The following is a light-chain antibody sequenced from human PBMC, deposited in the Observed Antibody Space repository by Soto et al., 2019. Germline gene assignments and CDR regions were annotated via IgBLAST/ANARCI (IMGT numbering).Light chain of an antibody. CDR1: ELGDKY. V-gene: IGLV3-1*01. CDR2: QDN. J-gene: IGLJ2*01. CDR3: QAWDSRTVV. Sequence: SYELTQPPSVSVSPGQTASIPCSGDELGDKYICWYQQKPGQSPVLVIYQDNKRPSGIPERFSGSNSGNTATLTISGTQAMDEADYYCQAWDSRTVVFGGGTKLTVL.